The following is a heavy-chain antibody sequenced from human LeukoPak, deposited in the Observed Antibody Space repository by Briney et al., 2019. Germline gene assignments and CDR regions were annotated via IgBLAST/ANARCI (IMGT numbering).Heavy chain of an antibody. CDR1: GFTFSNYW. Sequence: GGSLRLSCAASGFTFSNYWMSWVRQTPGKGLEWVSAISGSGGSTYYADSVKGRFTISRDNSKNTLYLQMNSLRAEDTAVYYCATDGDCYMYWGQGTLVTVSS. V-gene: IGHV3-23*01. D-gene: IGHD2-21*02. CDR2: ISGSGGST. J-gene: IGHJ4*02. CDR3: ATDGDCYMY.